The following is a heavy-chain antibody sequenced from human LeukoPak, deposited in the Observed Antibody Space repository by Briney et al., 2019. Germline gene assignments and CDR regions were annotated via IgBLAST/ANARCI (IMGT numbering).Heavy chain of an antibody. CDR2: IDYTGRS. CDR1: GGSMRSYY. CDR3: ARQKLNRILWYFDP. Sequence: SETLSLTCTVSGGSMRSYYWIWIRQPPGKGLEWIGYIDYTGRSKDNPSLKSRVTISVDMSKNQFSLTLRSVTATDTGIYYCARQKLNRILWYFDPWGQGILVTVSS. J-gene: IGHJ5*02. V-gene: IGHV4-59*08. D-gene: IGHD2-2*01.